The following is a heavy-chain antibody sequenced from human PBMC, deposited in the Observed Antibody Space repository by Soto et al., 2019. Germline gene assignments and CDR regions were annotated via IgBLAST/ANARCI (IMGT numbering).Heavy chain of an antibody. CDR2: IYYSGST. D-gene: IGHD6-19*01. J-gene: IGHJ4*02. CDR3: ARLGIAVAGHFDY. CDR1: GGSISSYY. Sequence: QVQLQESGPGLVKPSETLSLTCTVSGGSISSYYWSWIRQPPGKGLEWIGYIYYSGSTNYNPSLLSRVSISVDTSKNQFSLKLSSVTAADTAVYYCARLGIAVAGHFDYWGQGTLVTVSS. V-gene: IGHV4-59*08.